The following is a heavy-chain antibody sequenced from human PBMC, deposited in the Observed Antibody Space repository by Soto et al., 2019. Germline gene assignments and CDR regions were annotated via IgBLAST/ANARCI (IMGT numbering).Heavy chain of an antibody. D-gene: IGHD5-18*01. V-gene: IGHV4-59*01. J-gene: IGHJ3*02. CDR2: IYYSGST. Sequence: QVQLQESGPGLVKPSETLSLTCTVSGGSISSYYWSWIRQPPGKGLEWIGYIYYSGSTNYNPSLKSRVTISVDTSKNQFSLKLSSVTAADTAVYYCARHIQLWPYDAFDIWGQGTMVTVSS. CDR1: GGSISSYY. CDR3: ARHIQLWPYDAFDI.